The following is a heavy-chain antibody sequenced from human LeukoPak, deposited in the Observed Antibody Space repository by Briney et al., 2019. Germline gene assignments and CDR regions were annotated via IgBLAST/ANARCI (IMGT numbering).Heavy chain of an antibody. CDR2: ISGSGDGT. CDR3: ARDIKWLGRYYYYGLDV. D-gene: IGHD6-19*01. CDR1: GFTFNSYA. V-gene: IGHV3-23*01. Sequence: GGSLRLSCAAAGFTFNSYAMSWVRQAPGKGLEWVSAISGSGDGTYYADSVKGRFTISRDNSKNTLYLQVNSLRAEDTAVYYCARDIKWLGRYYYYGLDVWGQGTTVTVSS. J-gene: IGHJ6*02.